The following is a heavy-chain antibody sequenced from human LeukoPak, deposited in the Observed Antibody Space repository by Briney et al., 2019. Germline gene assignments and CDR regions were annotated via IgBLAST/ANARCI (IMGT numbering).Heavy chain of an antibody. CDR1: GGSISSYH. J-gene: IGHJ6*03. V-gene: IGHV4-4*07. CDR3: ARDEVGPTDWVGYYYYYMDV. Sequence: SETLSLTCTVSGGSISSYHWSWIRQPAGKGLEGIGHIYSSGTTDYNPSLKSRVTMSVDTSKNHFYLKLSSVTAADTAVYYCARDEVGPTDWVGYYYYYMDVWGKGTTVTVSS. D-gene: IGHD1-26*01. CDR2: IYSSGTT.